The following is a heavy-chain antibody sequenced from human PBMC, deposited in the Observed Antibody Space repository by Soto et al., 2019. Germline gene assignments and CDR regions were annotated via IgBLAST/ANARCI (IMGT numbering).Heavy chain of an antibody. CDR3: ASSYRDIQEAVAPLNFDY. V-gene: IGHV4-39*07. Sequence: SETLSLTSTVSGGSISSSSYYWGWIRQPPGKGLEWIGSISYTGSTYYNPFLKSRVTISVDTSKNQFSLKLSSVTAADTAVYYCASSYRDIQEAVAPLNFDYWGQGTLVTVSS. CDR2: ISYTGST. J-gene: IGHJ4*02. D-gene: IGHD6-19*01. CDR1: GGSISSSSYY.